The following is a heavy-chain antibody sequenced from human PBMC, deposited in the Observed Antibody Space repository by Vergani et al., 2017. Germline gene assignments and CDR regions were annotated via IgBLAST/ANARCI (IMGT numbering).Heavy chain of an antibody. J-gene: IGHJ6*02. CDR2: IIPIFGTA. Sequence: QVQLVQSGAEVKKPGSSVKVSCKASGDTFSSYAISWVRQAPGQGLEWMGRIIPIFGTANYEQKFQGRVTITADESTSTAYMELSSLRSEDTAVYYCARVGLTGYYIRYGMDVWGQGTTVTVSS. CDR3: ARVGLTGYYIRYGMDV. V-gene: IGHV1-69*13. D-gene: IGHD3-9*01. CDR1: GDTFSSYA.